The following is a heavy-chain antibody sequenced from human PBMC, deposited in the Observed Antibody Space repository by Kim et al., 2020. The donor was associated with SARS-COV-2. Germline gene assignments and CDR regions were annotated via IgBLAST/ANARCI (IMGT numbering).Heavy chain of an antibody. Sequence: LETLSLTCTVSGGSVSSSGYYWTWIRQAPGKGLEWIGSIYFSGTTNYNPSLKSRVTISVDTSKNQFSLKLSSVTAADTAVYYCARDKYYYDSDGYYAYYFDYWGQGTLVTVSS. CDR3: ARDKYYYDSDGYYAYYFDY. J-gene: IGHJ4*02. V-gene: IGHV4-61*08. CDR2: IYFSGTT. CDR1: GGSVSSSGYY. D-gene: IGHD3-22*01.